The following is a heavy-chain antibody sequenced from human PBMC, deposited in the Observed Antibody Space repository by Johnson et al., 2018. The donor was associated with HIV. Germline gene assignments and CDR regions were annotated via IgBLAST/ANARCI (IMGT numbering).Heavy chain of an antibody. V-gene: IGHV3-30*14. J-gene: IGHJ3*02. CDR2: MYRDGST. CDR3: ARDQLDSSGHLMTFDM. CDR1: GFTFSSYA. D-gene: IGHD3-22*01. Sequence: QVQLVESGGGVVQPGRSLRLSCAASGFTFSSYAMHWVRQAPGKGLEWVAVMYRDGSTYYADSVKGRFTISRDNSKNTLYLQMKRRRAEDTAVYYCARDQLDSSGHLMTFDMWGQGAMVTVSS.